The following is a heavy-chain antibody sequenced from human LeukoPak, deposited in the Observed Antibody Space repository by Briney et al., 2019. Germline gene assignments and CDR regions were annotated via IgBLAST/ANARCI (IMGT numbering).Heavy chain of an antibody. CDR1: GFTFGDSA. V-gene: IGHV3-73*01. Sequence: GGSLRLSCVASGFTFGDSAIHWVRQSSRKGREWIGHMDKETNLYATALAASVKGRFTVSRDDSKNTAYLHMNSLKTEDTALYYCTRDSGTYNWFDPWGQGTLVTVSS. D-gene: IGHD1-26*01. J-gene: IGHJ5*02. CDR3: TRDSGTYNWFDP. CDR2: MDKETNLYAT.